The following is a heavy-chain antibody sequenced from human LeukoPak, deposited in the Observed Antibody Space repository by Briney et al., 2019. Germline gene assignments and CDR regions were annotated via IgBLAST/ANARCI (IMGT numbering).Heavy chain of an antibody. CDR2: IIPIFGTA. J-gene: IGHJ4*02. CDR3: ARDNPSIAAAGFDY. V-gene: IGHV1-69*13. D-gene: IGHD6-13*01. CDR1: GYTFTRYY. Sequence: ASVKVSCKASGYTFTRYYIHWVRQAPGQGLEWMGGIIPIFGTANYAQKFQGRVTITADESTSTAYMELSSLRSEDTAVYYCARDNPSIAAAGFDYWGQGTLVTVSS.